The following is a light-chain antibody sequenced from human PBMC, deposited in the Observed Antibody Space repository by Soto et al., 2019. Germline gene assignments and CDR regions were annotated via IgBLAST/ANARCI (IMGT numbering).Light chain of an antibody. CDR2: EVT. CDR1: SGDVGGYDY. V-gene: IGLV2-14*01. Sequence: QSGLTQPVSVSGSPGQSIAISCTGTSGDVGGYDYVSWYQQHPDKAPKLMIYEVTKRPSWVSNRFSGSKSGNTASLTISGLQPEDEADYYCSSHTSGSTRVFGSGTKVTVL. J-gene: IGLJ1*01. CDR3: SSHTSGSTRV.